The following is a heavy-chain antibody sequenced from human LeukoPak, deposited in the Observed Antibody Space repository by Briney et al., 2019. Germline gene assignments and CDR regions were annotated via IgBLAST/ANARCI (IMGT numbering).Heavy chain of an antibody. CDR3: AKVDHDYGDYLGY. Sequence: GGSLRLSCAASGFAFSSYAMSWVRQAPGKGLEWVSAISGSGGSTYYADSVKGRFTISRDNSKNTLYLQMNSLRAEDTAVYYCAKVDHDYGDYLGYWGQGTLVTVSS. J-gene: IGHJ4*02. D-gene: IGHD4-17*01. V-gene: IGHV3-23*01. CDR1: GFAFSSYA. CDR2: ISGSGGST.